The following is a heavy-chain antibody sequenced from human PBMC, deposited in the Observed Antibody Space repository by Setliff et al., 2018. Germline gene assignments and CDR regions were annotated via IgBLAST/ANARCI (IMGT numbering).Heavy chain of an antibody. D-gene: IGHD3-3*01. CDR3: ARRTEYYNFWSGYYDY. CDR2: IYYSGST. Sequence: SETLSLTCTVSGGSTSSSSYYWGWIRQPPGKGLEWIGSIYYSGSTYYHPSLKSRVTISVDTSKNQFSLKLSSVTAADTAVYYCARRTEYYNFWSGYYDYWGQGALVTVSS. J-gene: IGHJ4*02. V-gene: IGHV4-39*07. CDR1: GGSTSSSSYY.